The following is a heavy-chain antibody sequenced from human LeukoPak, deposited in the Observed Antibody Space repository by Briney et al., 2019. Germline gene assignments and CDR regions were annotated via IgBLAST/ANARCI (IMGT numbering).Heavy chain of an antibody. V-gene: IGHV3-30*02. CDR2: IRYDGSNK. Sequence: GGSLRLSCAVSGFIFSNYGMHWVRQAPDKGLEWVAFIRYDGSNKYYADSVKGRFTISRDNSKNTLYLQMNSLRAEDTAVYYCAKDLQLGDIVVVPGFPMDVWGKGTTVTVSS. D-gene: IGHD2-2*01. CDR3: AKDLQLGDIVVVPGFPMDV. CDR1: GFIFSNYG. J-gene: IGHJ6*04.